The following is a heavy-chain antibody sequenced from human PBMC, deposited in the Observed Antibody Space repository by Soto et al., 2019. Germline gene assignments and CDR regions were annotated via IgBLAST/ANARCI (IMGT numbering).Heavy chain of an antibody. CDR3: ARGFLPYRDENPTRYCSSTSCYTPIYYYYGMDV. D-gene: IGHD2-2*02. J-gene: IGHJ6*02. Sequence: GSLRLSCAASGFTFSDYYMSWIRQAPGKGLEWVSYISSSGSTIYYADSVKGRFTISRDNAKNSLYLQMNSLRAEDTAVYYCARGFLPYRDENPTRYCSSTSCYTPIYYYYGMDVWGQGTTVTVSS. CDR1: GFTFSDYY. CDR2: ISSSGSTI. V-gene: IGHV3-11*01.